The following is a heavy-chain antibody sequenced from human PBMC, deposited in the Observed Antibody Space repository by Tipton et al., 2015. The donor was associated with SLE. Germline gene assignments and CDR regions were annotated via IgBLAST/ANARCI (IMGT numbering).Heavy chain of an antibody. J-gene: IGHJ4*02. CDR2: IYYSGST. CDR3: ASTPMAIFGVVGDY. Sequence: TLSLTCTVSGGSISSGSYYWSWIRQPAGKGLEWIGHIYYSGSTYYNPSLKSRVTISVDTSKNQFSLKLSSVTAADTAVYYCASTPMAIFGVVGDYWGQGTLVTVSS. V-gene: IGHV4-61*09. D-gene: IGHD3-3*01. CDR1: GGSISSGSYY.